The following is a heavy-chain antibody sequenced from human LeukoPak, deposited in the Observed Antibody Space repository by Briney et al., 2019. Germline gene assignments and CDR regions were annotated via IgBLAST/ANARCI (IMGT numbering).Heavy chain of an antibody. D-gene: IGHD3-22*01. CDR3: ARDRYYYDSSGYVFDY. J-gene: IGHJ4*02. V-gene: IGHV4-4*07. Sequence: PSETLSLTCTVSGGSISSYYWSWIRQPAGKGLEWIGRIYTSGSTNYNPSLKSRVTMSVDTSKNRFSLKLSSVTAADTAVYYCARDRYYYDSSGYVFDYWGQGTLVTVSS. CDR1: GGSISSYY. CDR2: IYTSGST.